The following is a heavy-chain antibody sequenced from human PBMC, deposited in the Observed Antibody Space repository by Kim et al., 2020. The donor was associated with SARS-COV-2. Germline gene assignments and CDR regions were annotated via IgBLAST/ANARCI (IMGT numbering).Heavy chain of an antibody. CDR3: ARGTGYDSTTGSYYDPFDN. V-gene: IGHV7-4-1*02. Sequence: ASVKVSCKDSGYTFSHYAVNWVRQAPGQGLEWLGWINPVTRRPTHAQAFTGRFVFSLDTSVNTAYLDISDLKAQDTAVYFCARGTGYDSTTGSYYDPFDNWGQGTLVTVSS. J-gene: IGHJ4*02. CDR2: INPVTRRP. CDR1: GYTFSHYA. D-gene: IGHD1-26*01.